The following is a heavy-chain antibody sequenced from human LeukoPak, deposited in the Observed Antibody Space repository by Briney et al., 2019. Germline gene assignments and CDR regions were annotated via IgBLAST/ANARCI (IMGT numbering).Heavy chain of an antibody. Sequence: PGGSLILSCAASGFTFSNIWMHWVRQAPGKGLVWVARINSDGRSTSYGDFVKGRFTISRDNAKNTLYLQMGSLSAEDTAVYYCVKGGYYDSSGFPEYFQDWGQGTLVSASS. V-gene: IGHV3-74*01. CDR1: GFTFSNIW. D-gene: IGHD3-22*01. J-gene: IGHJ1*01. CDR3: VKGGYYDSSGFPEYFQD. CDR2: INSDGRST.